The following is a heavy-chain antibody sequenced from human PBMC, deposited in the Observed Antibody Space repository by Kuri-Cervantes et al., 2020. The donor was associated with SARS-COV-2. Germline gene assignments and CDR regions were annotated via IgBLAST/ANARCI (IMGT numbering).Heavy chain of an antibody. CDR2: ISGSGANT. Sequence: GGSLRLSCAASGFTFSSFPMSWVRQAPGKGLEWVSGISGSGANTYYADSVKGQFTISRDISKNTVFLQMNRLRPEDTAVYYCARSCTYARCSEYFQHWGQGTLVTVSS. V-gene: IGHV3-23*01. CDR1: GFTFSSFP. CDR3: ARSCTYARCSEYFQH. J-gene: IGHJ1*01. D-gene: IGHD2-8*01.